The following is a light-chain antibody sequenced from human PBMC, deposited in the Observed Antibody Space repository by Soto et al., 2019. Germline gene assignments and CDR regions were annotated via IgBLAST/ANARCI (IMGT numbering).Light chain of an antibody. CDR1: QDISNW. CDR3: QQSYSTPIT. Sequence: AIRMTQSPSSLSASTGDRVTITCRASQDISNWLAWYQQRPGKAPNLLIYTTSSLHSGVPSRFSGSGSGTDFTLTISSLQPEDFATYYCQQSYSTPITFGQGTRLE. J-gene: IGKJ5*01. V-gene: IGKV1-8*01. CDR2: TTS.